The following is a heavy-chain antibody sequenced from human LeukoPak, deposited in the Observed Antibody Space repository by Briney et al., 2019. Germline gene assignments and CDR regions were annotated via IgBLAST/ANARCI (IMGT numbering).Heavy chain of an antibody. J-gene: IGHJ6*03. CDR2: IKADGSEE. CDR1: GFTFGSNW. D-gene: IGHD1-26*01. Sequence: PGGSLRLSCAASGFTFGSNWMTWVRQAPGRGLEWVANIKADGSEESYADSVKGRFTISRDNAKNTLYLQMNSLRAEDTAVYYCARVSSGSYFGYYYYYMDVWGKGTTVTVSS. CDR3: ARVSSGSYFGYYYYYMDV. V-gene: IGHV3-7*01.